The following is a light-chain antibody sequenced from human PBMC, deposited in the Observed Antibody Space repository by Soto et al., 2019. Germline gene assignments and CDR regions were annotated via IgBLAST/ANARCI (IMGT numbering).Light chain of an antibody. CDR2: EVV. J-gene: IGLJ1*01. CDR3: KSYAGSNTYV. V-gene: IGLV2-8*01. CDR1: KNDIGVYDF. Sequence: QSALTQPPSASGSTGQSVTISCTGTKNDIGVYDFVSWYQHHPGKAPRLIIYEVVQRPSGVPDRFSGSKSGSTASLTVSGLQAADEADYFCKSYAGSNTYVFGSGTKVTVL.